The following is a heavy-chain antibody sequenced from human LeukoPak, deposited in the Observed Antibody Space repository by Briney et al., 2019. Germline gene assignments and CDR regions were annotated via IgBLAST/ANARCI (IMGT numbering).Heavy chain of an antibody. Sequence: GASVKVSCKASGGTFSSYAISWVRQAPGQGLEWMGRIIPILGIANYAQKFQGRVTITADKSTSTAYMELSSLRSEDTAVYYCARGYYDSSGRLYYYYGMGVWGQGTTVTVSS. CDR2: IIPILGIA. CDR3: ARGYYDSSGRLYYYYGMGV. J-gene: IGHJ6*02. V-gene: IGHV1-69*04. D-gene: IGHD3-22*01. CDR1: GGTFSSYA.